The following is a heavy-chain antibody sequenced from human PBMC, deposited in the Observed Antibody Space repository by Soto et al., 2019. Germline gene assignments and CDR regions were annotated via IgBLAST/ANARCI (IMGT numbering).Heavy chain of an antibody. CDR1: GGSITSGGYS. Sequence: QVQLQESGSGLVKPSQTLSLTCAVSGGSITSGGYSWSWIRQPPGKGLEWIGTIYCRGSTYYKSSLKGRVTISLDWSKHQFCLGLASVTAAYTAVYYCVRVAGDGWYDAWGQGALVTVSS. V-gene: IGHV4-30-2*01. CDR3: VRVAGDGWYDA. CDR2: IYCRGST. J-gene: IGHJ5*02.